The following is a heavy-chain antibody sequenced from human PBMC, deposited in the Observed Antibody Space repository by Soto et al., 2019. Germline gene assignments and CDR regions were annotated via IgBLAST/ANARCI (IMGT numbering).Heavy chain of an antibody. CDR1: GITFSSYW. Sequence: EVQLVESGGGLVQPGGSLRLSCAASGITFSSYWMSWVRQAPGKGLEWVANIKQDGSEKFYVDSVKGRFSISRDNAKNSLYLLMNSLRSEDKAVYYCARALSYGNILGQGTMVTVSS. D-gene: IGHD5-18*01. CDR2: IKQDGSEK. V-gene: IGHV3-7*04. CDR3: ARALSYGNI. J-gene: IGHJ3*02.